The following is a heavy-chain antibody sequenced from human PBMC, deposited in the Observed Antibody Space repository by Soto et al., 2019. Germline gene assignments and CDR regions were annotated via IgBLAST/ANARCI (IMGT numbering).Heavy chain of an antibody. CDR1: GFTVSSNY. CDR2: IYSGGST. Sequence: EVQLVESGGGLVQPGGSLRLSCAASGFTVSSNYMSWVRQAPGKGLEWVSVIYSGGSTYYADSVKGRFTISRDNSKNTLYLQMNSLRAEDTAVYYCASSYDYIWGTQGYWGQGTLVTVSS. CDR3: ASSYDYIWGTQGY. V-gene: IGHV3-66*01. D-gene: IGHD3-16*01. J-gene: IGHJ4*02.